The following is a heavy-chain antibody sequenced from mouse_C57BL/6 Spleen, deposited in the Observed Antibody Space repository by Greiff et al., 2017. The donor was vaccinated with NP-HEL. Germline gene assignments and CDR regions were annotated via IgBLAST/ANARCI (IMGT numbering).Heavy chain of an antibody. CDR1: GYTFTSYW. CDR2: IHPNSGST. D-gene: IGHD1-1*01. CDR3: ARDAVVAFDY. J-gene: IGHJ2*01. V-gene: IGHV1-64*01. Sequence: QVQLQQPGAELVKPGASVKLSCKASGYTFTSYWMLWVKQRPGQGLEWIGMIHPNSGSTNYNEKFKSKATLTVDKSSSTAYMQLSSLTSEDSAVYYCARDAVVAFDYWGQGTTLTVSS.